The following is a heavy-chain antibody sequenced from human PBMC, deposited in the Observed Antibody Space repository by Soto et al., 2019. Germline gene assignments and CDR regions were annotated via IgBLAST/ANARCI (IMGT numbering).Heavy chain of an antibody. CDR3: ARSRHSGSYFFDY. D-gene: IGHD1-26*01. J-gene: IGHJ4*02. CDR2: IYYSGST. CDR1: GASFGMDTTYY. Sequence: SVTLSLTCPFSGASFGMDTTYYLSWIRQPPGKGLEWIGYIYYSGSTNYNPSLKSRVTISIDTSKNHFSLRLSSVTAADTAVYFCARSRHSGSYFFDYWGQGILVTVSS. V-gene: IGHV4-61*03.